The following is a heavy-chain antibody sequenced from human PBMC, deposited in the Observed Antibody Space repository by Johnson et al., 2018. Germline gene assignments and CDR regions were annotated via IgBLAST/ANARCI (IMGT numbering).Heavy chain of an antibody. CDR3: AKDPRSSYYYYYYYMDV. CDR2: ISYDGSNK. CDR1: GFTFSSYG. V-gene: IGHV3-30*18. D-gene: IGHD6-6*01. J-gene: IGHJ6*03. Sequence: VQLVESGGGVVQPGRSLRLSCAASGFTFSSYGMHWVRQAPGKGLEWVAVISYDGSNKYYADSVKGRFTISRDNSKNTLYLQMNSLRAEDTAVYYCAKDPRSSYYYYYYYMDVGGKGTTVTGSS.